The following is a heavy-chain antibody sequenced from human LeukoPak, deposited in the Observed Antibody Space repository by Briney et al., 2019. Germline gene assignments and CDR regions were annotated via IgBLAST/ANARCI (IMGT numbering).Heavy chain of an antibody. V-gene: IGHV4-59*01. CDR2: IYYSGGT. CDR3: ARSSLYCSSTSCQPNWFDP. D-gene: IGHD2-2*01. J-gene: IGHJ5*02. CDR1: GGSISSYY. Sequence: SETLSLTCTVSGGSISSYYWSWIRQPPGKGLEWIGYIYYSGGTNYNPSLKSRVTISVDTSKNQFSLKLSSVTAADTAVYYCARSSLYCSSTSCQPNWFDPWGQGTLVTVSS.